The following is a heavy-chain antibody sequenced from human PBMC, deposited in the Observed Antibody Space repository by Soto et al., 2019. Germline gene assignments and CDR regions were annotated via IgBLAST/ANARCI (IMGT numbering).Heavy chain of an antibody. V-gene: IGHV3-74*01. J-gene: IGHJ4*02. Sequence: PGGSLRLSCAASGFTFSSYGMHWVRQAPGKGLVWVSRINSDGSSTSYADSVKGRFTISRDNAKNTLYLQMNSLRAEDTAVYYCARETGLAVADYWGQGTLVTVSS. D-gene: IGHD6-19*01. CDR2: INSDGSST. CDR3: ARETGLAVADY. CDR1: GFTFSSYG.